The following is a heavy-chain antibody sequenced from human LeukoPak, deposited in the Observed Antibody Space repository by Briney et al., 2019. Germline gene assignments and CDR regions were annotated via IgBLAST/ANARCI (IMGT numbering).Heavy chain of an antibody. CDR2: INPNSGGT. Sequence: ASVKVSCKASGYTFTGYYMHWVRQAPGQGLEWMGWINPNSGGTNYAQKFQGRVTMTRDTSISTVYMELSRLRSDDTAVYYCAREQYCGGDCYPDYWGQGTLVTVSS. J-gene: IGHJ4*02. CDR3: AREQYCGGDCYPDY. V-gene: IGHV1-2*02. D-gene: IGHD2-21*02. CDR1: GYTFTGYY.